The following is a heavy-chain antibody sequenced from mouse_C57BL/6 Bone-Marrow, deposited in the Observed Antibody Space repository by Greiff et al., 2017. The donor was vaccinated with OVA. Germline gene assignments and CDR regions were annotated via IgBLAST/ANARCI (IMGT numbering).Heavy chain of an antibody. Sequence: QVHVKQSGAELARPGASVKLSCKASGYTFTSYGISWVKQRTGQGLEWIGEIYPRSGNTYYNEKFKGKATLTADKSSSTAYMELRSLTSEDSAVYFCASRRAIYDGYWDYFDYWGQGTTLTVSS. V-gene: IGHV1-81*01. J-gene: IGHJ2*01. D-gene: IGHD2-3*01. CDR2: IYPRSGNT. CDR1: GYTFTSYG. CDR3: ASRRAIYDGYWDYFDY.